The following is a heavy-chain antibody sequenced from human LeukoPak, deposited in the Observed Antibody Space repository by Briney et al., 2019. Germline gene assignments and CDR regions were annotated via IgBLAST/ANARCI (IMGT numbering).Heavy chain of an antibody. CDR3: AKGAVYCTGTGCYFFDY. Sequence: PGGSLRLSCAASGFTFSSYGMHWARHAPGKGLEWVAVISYDGSDKYYADSVKGRFTISRDNSKNTLYLQMNSLRTEDTAVYYCAKGAVYCTGTGCYFFDYWGQGTLVTVSS. J-gene: IGHJ4*02. CDR1: GFTFSSYG. CDR2: ISYDGSDK. V-gene: IGHV3-30*18. D-gene: IGHD2-15*01.